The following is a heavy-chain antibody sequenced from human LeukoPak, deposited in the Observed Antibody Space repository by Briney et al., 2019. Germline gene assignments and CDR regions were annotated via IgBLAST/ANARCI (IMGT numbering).Heavy chain of an antibody. Sequence: GGSLRLSCAASGFTFSSYGMHWVRQAPGKGLEWVAFIRYDGSNKYYADSVKGRFTISRDNAKNSLYLQMNSLRAEDTAVYYCARRGPSGYRYMDVWGKGTTVTVSS. D-gene: IGHD5-18*01. CDR2: IRYDGSNK. J-gene: IGHJ6*03. CDR3: ARRGPSGYRYMDV. CDR1: GFTFSSYG. V-gene: IGHV3-30*02.